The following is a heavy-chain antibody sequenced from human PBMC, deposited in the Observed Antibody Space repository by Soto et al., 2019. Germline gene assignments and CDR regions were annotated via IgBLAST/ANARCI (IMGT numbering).Heavy chain of an antibody. CDR3: ATRAGAPAD. CDR2: INQDGSER. V-gene: IGHV3-7*01. D-gene: IGHD6-25*01. Sequence: GGSLRLSCAGSGLTFRTDWLSCVRQAPGKGLEWVANINQDGSERYYVDSVRGRFTISRDTAKTSVHLQMNSLRIEDTAVYYSATRAGAPADWGQGTLVTVSS. J-gene: IGHJ4*02. CDR1: GLTFRTDW.